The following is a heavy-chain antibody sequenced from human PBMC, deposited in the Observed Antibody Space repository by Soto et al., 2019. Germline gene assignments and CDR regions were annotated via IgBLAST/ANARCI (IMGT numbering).Heavy chain of an antibody. V-gene: IGHV4-39*01. J-gene: IGHJ4*02. CDR1: GGSISSTTYY. D-gene: IGHD3-3*01. Sequence: PSETLSLTCTVSGGSISSTTYYWGWVRQPPGKGLEWIGSIYSSGSTYYNPSLKSRVTISVDTSKNQFSLKLSSVTAADTAVYYCGRSLRQGRFLEYLPTQNFHYWCQGNHVTLSS. CDR3: GRSLRQGRFLEYLPTQNFHY. CDR2: IYSSGST.